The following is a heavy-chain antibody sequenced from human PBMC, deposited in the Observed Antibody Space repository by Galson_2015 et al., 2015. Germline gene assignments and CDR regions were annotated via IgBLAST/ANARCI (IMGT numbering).Heavy chain of an antibody. CDR3: ASGYGSGNFMFKH. V-gene: IGHV6-1*01. Sequence: CAISGDSVSSNSAAWNWIRQSPSRGLEWLGRTYYRSKWYNDYAVSVKSRITINPDTSKNQFSLQLNSVTTEETAVYYCASGYGSGNFMFKHWGQGTLVTVSS. D-gene: IGHD3-10*01. CDR1: GDSVSSNSAA. CDR2: TYYRSKWYN. J-gene: IGHJ1*01.